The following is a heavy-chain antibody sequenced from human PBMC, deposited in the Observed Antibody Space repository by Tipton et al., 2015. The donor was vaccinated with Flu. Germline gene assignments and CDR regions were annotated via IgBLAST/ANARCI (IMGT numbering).Heavy chain of an antibody. V-gene: IGHV4-34*01. CDR1: GGSFSGYY. D-gene: IGHD2-21*01. Sequence: TLSLTCAVYGGSFSGYYWSWIRQSPGQGLEWIAEINHSGNTNYNPSLKSRVSISMDTSRNQVSLKLNSVTAADTAVYYCARMGGHIAEPAYDAFDTWGQGTLVTVSS. CDR3: ARMGGHIAEPAYDAFDT. J-gene: IGHJ3*02. CDR2: INHSGNT.